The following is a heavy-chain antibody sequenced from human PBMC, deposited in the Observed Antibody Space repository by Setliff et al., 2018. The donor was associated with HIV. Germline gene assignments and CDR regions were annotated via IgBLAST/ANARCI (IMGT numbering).Heavy chain of an antibody. Sequence: GGSLRLSCAASGFIFSRYWMNWVRQAPGKGLEWLANIKQDGSETYYVDSVGGRFTISRDNAKNSLYLQMSSLRVEDTAIYYCARAQGIQIWLRYFDYWGQGTLVTVSS. V-gene: IGHV3-7*01. CDR2: IKQDGSET. J-gene: IGHJ4*02. CDR1: GFIFSRYW. CDR3: ARAQGIQIWLRYFDY. D-gene: IGHD5-18*01.